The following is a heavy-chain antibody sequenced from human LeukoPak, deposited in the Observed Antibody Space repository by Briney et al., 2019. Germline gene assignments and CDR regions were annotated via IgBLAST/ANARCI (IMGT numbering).Heavy chain of an antibody. V-gene: IGHV3-9*01. Sequence: YPGGSLRLSCAASGFTFSSYSMNWVRQAPGKGLEWVSGISWNSGSIGYADSVKGRFTISRDNAKNSLYLQMNSLRAEDTALYYCAKDFTWAAAGTHFDYWGQGTLVTVSS. J-gene: IGHJ4*02. CDR3: AKDFTWAAAGTHFDY. CDR1: GFTFSSYS. CDR2: ISWNSGSI. D-gene: IGHD6-13*01.